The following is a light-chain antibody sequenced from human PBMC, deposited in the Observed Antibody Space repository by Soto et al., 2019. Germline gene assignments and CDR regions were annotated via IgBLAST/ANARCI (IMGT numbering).Light chain of an antibody. CDR1: QSVNSNY. CDR2: GVS. V-gene: IGKV3-20*01. J-gene: IGKJ1*01. CDR3: QQYGSSPKT. Sequence: ENVLTQSPGTLSLSPGERATLSCRASQSVNSNYLAWHQQKPGQAPRLLIYGVSSRATGIPDRFSGSGSGTDFTLTISRLEPEDFAVYYCQQYGSSPKTFGQGTKVDIK.